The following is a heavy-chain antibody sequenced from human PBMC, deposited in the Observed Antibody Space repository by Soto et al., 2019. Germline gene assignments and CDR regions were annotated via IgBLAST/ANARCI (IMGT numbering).Heavy chain of an antibody. CDR3: XXXXXXXXXXXXXXXDS. CDR2: ISYDGSTK. Sequence: QVQLVESGGGVVQPGRSLKLSCAASGFTFSTYPMHWVRQAPGKGLEWVAVISYDGSTKYYADSVKGRFTISRDNSKXXXXXXXXXXXXXXXXXXXXXXXXXXXXXXXXXXXDSWGQGTLVTVSS. CDR1: GFTFSTYP. V-gene: IGHV3-30-3*01. J-gene: IGHJ4*02.